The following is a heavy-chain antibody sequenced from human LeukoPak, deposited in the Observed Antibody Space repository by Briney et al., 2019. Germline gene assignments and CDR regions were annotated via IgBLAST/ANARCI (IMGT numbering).Heavy chain of an antibody. Sequence: ASVKVSCKASGYTFTDYYIHWLRQAPGHGLERMGWINPNSGGTNYAQKFRGRVTMTRDTSISTAYMELSRLTSDDTAVYYCARDFRDYFFYYWGQGTLVTVSS. V-gene: IGHV1-2*02. CDR3: ARDFRDYFFYY. CDR1: GYTFTDYY. CDR2: INPNSGGT. J-gene: IGHJ4*02.